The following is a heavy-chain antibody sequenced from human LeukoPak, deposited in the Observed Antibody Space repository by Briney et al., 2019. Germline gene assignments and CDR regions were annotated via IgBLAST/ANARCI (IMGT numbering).Heavy chain of an antibody. CDR3: AKDEKYYDSSDLTSGYDY. CDR1: GFTFSSYW. CDR2: IKQDGSEK. Sequence: GGSLRLSCAASGFTFSSYWMSWVRQAPGKGLEWVANIKQDGSEKYYVDSVKGRFTISRDNSKNTLYLQMNSLRAEDTAVYYCAKDEKYYDSSDLTSGYDYWGQGTLVTVSS. J-gene: IGHJ4*02. D-gene: IGHD3-22*01. V-gene: IGHV3-7*03.